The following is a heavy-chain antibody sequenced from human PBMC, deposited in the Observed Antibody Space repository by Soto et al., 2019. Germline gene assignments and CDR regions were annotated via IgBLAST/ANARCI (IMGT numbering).Heavy chain of an antibody. V-gene: IGHV3-30-3*01. Sequence: QVQLVESGGGVVQPGRSLRLSCAASGCNFSSSAMHWVRQDPGKGLEWWAVISYDGTNKYYADSVKRRFTISRDNSKNTLYRQMNSLRGEDTGVYYCAKDRWGYDFWSGYYTFHNYYGMDDWCHGTKVTVSS. CDR2: ISYDGTNK. CDR1: GCNFSSSA. D-gene: IGHD3-3*01. J-gene: IGHJ6*02. CDR3: AKDRWGYDFWSGYYTFHNYYGMDD.